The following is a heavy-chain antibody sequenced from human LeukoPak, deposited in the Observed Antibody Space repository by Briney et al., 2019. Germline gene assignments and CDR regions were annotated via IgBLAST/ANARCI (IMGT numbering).Heavy chain of an antibody. D-gene: IGHD2-15*01. J-gene: IGHJ6*03. CDR1: GFTFSSYG. V-gene: IGHV3-30*02. Sequence: GGSLRLSCAASGFTFSSYGMHWVRQAPGKGLEWVAFIRYDGSIKYYADSVKGRFTISRDNSKNTLYLQMNSLRGEDTAVYYCAKDARRVRDIGVVFGRGRGYMDVWGKGTTATISS. CDR2: IRYDGSIK. CDR3: AKDARRVRDIGVVFGRGRGYMDV.